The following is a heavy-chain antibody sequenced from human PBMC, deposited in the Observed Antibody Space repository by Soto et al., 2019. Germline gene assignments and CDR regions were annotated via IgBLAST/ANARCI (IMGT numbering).Heavy chain of an antibody. D-gene: IGHD3-22*01. Sequence: PSETLSLTCSVSGGSVNSDSHYWTWIRQPPGKGLEWIGYVSNSGSTNYNPSLKSRLMISVDKSRNQFSLSLRSVTAADTAVYFCARESCYFHNGGYYCDFDFWGQGTLVTVSS. CDR3: ARESCYFHNGGYYCDFDF. V-gene: IGHV4-61*01. J-gene: IGHJ4*02. CDR1: GGSVNSDSHY. CDR2: VSNSGST.